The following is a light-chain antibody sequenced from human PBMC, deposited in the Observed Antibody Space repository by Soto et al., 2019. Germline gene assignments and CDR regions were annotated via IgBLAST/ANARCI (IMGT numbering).Light chain of an antibody. Sequence: QSVLTKPPSVSGAPGQRVTISCTGSSSNIGAGYDVHWYQQLPGTAPKLLSDGTSNRPSGVADRFSGYKSGTSASLAITGLQAEDEADYYCQSYDSSLRVSVFGGGTKLTVL. CDR1: SSNIGAGYD. V-gene: IGLV1-40*01. CDR2: GTS. J-gene: IGLJ2*01. CDR3: QSYDSSLRVSV.